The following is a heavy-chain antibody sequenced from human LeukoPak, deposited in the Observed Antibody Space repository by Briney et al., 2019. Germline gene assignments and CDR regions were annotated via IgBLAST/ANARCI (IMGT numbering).Heavy chain of an antibody. Sequence: SETLSLTCTVSGGSISSGGYYWSWIRQHPGKGLEWIGYIYYSGSTYYNPSLKSRVTISVDTSKNQFSLKLSSVTAADTAVYYCAREKTGGSNYHIYYYGMDVWGKGTTVTVSS. CDR1: GGSISSGGYY. D-gene: IGHD4-11*01. V-gene: IGHV4-31*03. CDR3: AREKTGGSNYHIYYYGMDV. CDR2: IYYSGST. J-gene: IGHJ6*04.